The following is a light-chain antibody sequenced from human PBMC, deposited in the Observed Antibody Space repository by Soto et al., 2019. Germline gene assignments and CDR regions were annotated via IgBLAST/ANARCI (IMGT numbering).Light chain of an antibody. CDR2: DAY. Sequence: VLTPSPLPMTLSPGDSATLSCRASQSFRGLLAWYQQKPGQAPRLLIYDAYNRATGIPPRFSGSGSGTDFTLTISSLEPEDSAVYYCQQRHMWPITSGQGGLLEIK. CDR1: QSFRGL. V-gene: IGKV3-11*01. CDR3: QQRHMWPIT. J-gene: IGKJ5*01.